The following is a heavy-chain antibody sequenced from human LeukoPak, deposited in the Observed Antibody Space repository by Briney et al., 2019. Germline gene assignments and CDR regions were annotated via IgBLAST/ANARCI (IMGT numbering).Heavy chain of an antibody. J-gene: IGHJ4*02. CDR1: GFTFSSYS. CDR2: ISSSSSNM. V-gene: IGHV3-48*01. Sequence: GGSLRLSCAASGFTFSSYSMNWVRQAPGKGLEWVSYISSSSSNMYYTDSVKGRFTISRDSAKNSLYLQMNSLRAEDTAVYYCAREYSSSSGRSFDYWGQGTLVIVSS. D-gene: IGHD6-6*01. CDR3: AREYSSSSGRSFDY.